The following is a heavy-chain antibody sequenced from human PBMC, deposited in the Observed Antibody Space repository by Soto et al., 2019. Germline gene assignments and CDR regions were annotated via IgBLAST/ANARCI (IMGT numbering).Heavy chain of an antibody. V-gene: IGHV3-33*01. CDR1: GFTFSSYG. Sequence: QVQLVESGGGVVQPGRSLRLSCAASGFTFSSYGMHWVRQAPGKGLEWVAVIWYDGSNKYYADSVKGRFTISRDNSKNTLYLQMNSLRAEDTAVYYCARYRGDYGDQNWFDPWGQGTLVTVSS. J-gene: IGHJ5*02. CDR3: ARYRGDYGDQNWFDP. D-gene: IGHD4-17*01. CDR2: IWYDGSNK.